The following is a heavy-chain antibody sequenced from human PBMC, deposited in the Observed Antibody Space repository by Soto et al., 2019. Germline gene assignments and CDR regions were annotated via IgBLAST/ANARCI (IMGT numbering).Heavy chain of an antibody. V-gene: IGHV5-51*01. D-gene: IGHD1-20*01. J-gene: IGHJ6*02. CDR1: GYSFTTYW. CDR2: IYPGDSDT. CDR3: ARQIITGTPYYYYAMDV. Sequence: PGESLKISCKVSGYSFTTYWIAWVRQMPGKGLEWMGIIYPGDSDTRYSPSFQGQVTISADKSISTAYLQWSSLKASDTAMYYCARQIITGTPYYYYAMDVWGQGTTITVS.